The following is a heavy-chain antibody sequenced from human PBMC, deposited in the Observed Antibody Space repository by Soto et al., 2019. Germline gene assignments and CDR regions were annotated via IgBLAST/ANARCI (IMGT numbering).Heavy chain of an antibody. J-gene: IGHJ6*02. V-gene: IGHV3-30*18. CDR1: GFTFSSYG. CDR2: ISYDGSNK. CDR3: AKDLYSYAPMDYYYYGTDV. Sequence: QVQLVESGGGVVQPGRSLRLSCAASGFTFSSYGMHWVRQAPGKGLEWVAVISYDGSNKYYADSVKGRFTISRDNSKNTLYLQMNSLRDEDTGVYYCAKDLYSYAPMDYYYYGTDVWGQGTTVTVSS. D-gene: IGHD5-18*01.